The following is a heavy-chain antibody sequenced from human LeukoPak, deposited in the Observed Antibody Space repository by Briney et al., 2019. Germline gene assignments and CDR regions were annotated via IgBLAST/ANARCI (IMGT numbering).Heavy chain of an antibody. D-gene: IGHD3-10*01. J-gene: IGHJ4*02. Sequence: PSETLSLTCAVYSGSFSGYYWSWLRQPPGKGLEWIGEIDHGGSTNYNPSLKSRLTISLDTSKNQFSLKLSSVTAADTAVYYCARDGSGSYGPKPIDYWGQGTLVTVSS. CDR1: SGSFSGYY. V-gene: IGHV4-34*01. CDR3: ARDGSGSYGPKPIDY. CDR2: IDHGGST.